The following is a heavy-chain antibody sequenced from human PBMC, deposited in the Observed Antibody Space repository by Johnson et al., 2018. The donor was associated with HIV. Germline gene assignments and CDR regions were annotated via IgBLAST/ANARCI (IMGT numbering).Heavy chain of an antibody. V-gene: IGHV3-23*04. CDR3: VKENHFYDSSGDPSDAFDM. CDR2: ISGSGGTT. D-gene: IGHD3-22*01. Sequence: EVQLVESAGGVIKPGGSLSISCSATGFTFSSYAMSWVRQAPGKGLEWVSAISGSGGTTYYADSVKGRFTISRANSRNTLFLQMSSLRVDDTALYFCVKENHFYDSSGDPSDAFDMWGQGTRVTVSS. J-gene: IGHJ3*02. CDR1: GFTFSSYA.